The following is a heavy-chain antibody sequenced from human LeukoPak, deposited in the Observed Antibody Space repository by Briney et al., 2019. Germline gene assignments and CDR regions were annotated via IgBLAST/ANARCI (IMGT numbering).Heavy chain of an antibody. J-gene: IGHJ4*02. CDR1: GGSISTYF. Sequence: PSETLSLTCTVSGGSISTYFWTWIRQPPGKGLEWIGFIYYGGTNYNPALKSRATISVDASKDQFSLKLTSVTAADTAVYYCAKDYRYSGSCHFDYWGQGTLVTVSS. D-gene: IGHD1-26*01. CDR3: AKDYRYSGSCHFDY. V-gene: IGHV4-59*01. CDR2: IYYGGT.